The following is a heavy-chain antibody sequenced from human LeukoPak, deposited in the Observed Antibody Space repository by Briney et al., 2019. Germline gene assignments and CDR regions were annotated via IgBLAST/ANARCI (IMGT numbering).Heavy chain of an antibody. Sequence: GSMRLSCAASGFIVSNSYMSWIRQPPGKGLEWIGSIYDSGSTYYNPSLKSRVTISVDTSKNQFSLKLNSVTAADTAVYYCARHYGPWGQGTLVTVSS. D-gene: IGHD3-10*01. CDR1: GFIVSNSYM. CDR3: ARHYGP. CDR2: IYDSGST. V-gene: IGHV4-39*01. J-gene: IGHJ5*02.